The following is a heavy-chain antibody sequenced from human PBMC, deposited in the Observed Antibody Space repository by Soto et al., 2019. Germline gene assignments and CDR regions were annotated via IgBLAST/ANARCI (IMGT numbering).Heavy chain of an antibody. CDR2: ISYDGSNK. Sequence: QPGGSLRLSCAASGFTFSSYGMHWVRQAPGKGLEWVAVISYDGSNKYYADSVKGRFTISRDNSKNTLYLQMNSLRAEDTAVYYCAKDSGGLGLEYFQHWGQGTLVTVSS. D-gene: IGHD1-26*01. CDR1: GFTFSSYG. J-gene: IGHJ1*01. V-gene: IGHV3-30*18. CDR3: AKDSGGLGLEYFQH.